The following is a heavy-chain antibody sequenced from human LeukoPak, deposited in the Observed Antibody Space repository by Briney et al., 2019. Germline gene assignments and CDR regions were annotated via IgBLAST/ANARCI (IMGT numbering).Heavy chain of an antibody. CDR1: GFTVSSNY. Sequence: GGSLRLSCAASGFTVSSNYMSWVRQAPGKGLEWVSIIYSGGGTYYADSVKGRFTISRDNSRNTLYLQMNSLRAEDTAVYYCARKGHDSSGYNAEYFQYWGQGTLVTVSS. CDR2: IYSGGGT. J-gene: IGHJ1*01. V-gene: IGHV3-53*01. CDR3: ARKGHDSSGYNAEYFQY. D-gene: IGHD3-22*01.